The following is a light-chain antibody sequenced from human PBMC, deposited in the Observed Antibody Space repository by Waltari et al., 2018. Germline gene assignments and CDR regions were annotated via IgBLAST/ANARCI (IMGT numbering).Light chain of an antibody. V-gene: IGKV1-5*03. CDR3: QQYNNYLLT. Sequence: DMQMTQSPSTLSASVGDRVTITCRASQSVNSWLAWYQQKPGKAPKVLIHRASTLESGVPSRFSGSGSGTEFTLTISSLQPDDSATYYCQQYNNYLLTFGGGTKVEIK. CDR1: QSVNSW. CDR2: RAS. J-gene: IGKJ4*01.